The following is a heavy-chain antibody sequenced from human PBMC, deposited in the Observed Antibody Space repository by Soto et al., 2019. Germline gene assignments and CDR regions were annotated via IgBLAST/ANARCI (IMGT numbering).Heavy chain of an antibody. CDR2: ISRDGGTK. D-gene: IGHD2-8*02. CDR3: TGGVASGY. V-gene: IGHV3-30*03. J-gene: IGHJ4*02. Sequence: QVQLVESGGGVVQPGRSLRLSCAVSGFTVSSYGMHWVRQAPGKGLEWVAVISRDGGTKYYADSVKGRFTISRDNSRNTLFLEMNRLREDDMAVYYRTGGVASGYWGQGTLVNGSS. CDR1: GFTVSSYG.